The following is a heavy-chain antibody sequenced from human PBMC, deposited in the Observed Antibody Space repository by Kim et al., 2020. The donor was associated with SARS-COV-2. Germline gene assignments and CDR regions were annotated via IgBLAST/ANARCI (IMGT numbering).Heavy chain of an antibody. D-gene: IGHD1-26*01. V-gene: IGHV4-39*01. Sequence: SETLSLTCTVSGGSISSSSYYWGWIRQPPGKGLEWIGSIYYSGSTYYNPSLKSRVTISVDTSKNQFSLKLSSVTAADTAVYYCARRGGLHPWGDGYYFDYWGQGTLVTVSS. J-gene: IGHJ4*02. CDR3: ARRGGLHPWGDGYYFDY. CDR1: GGSISSSSYY. CDR2: IYYSGST.